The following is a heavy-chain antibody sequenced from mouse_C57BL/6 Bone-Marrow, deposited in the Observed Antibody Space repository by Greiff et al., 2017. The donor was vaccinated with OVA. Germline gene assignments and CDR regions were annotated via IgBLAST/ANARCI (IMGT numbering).Heavy chain of an antibody. D-gene: IGHD2-5*01. V-gene: IGHV1-53*01. J-gene: IGHJ1*03. CDR3: TRGGAYYSNCHWYFDV. CDR1: GYTFTSYW. CDR2: INPSNGGT. Sequence: QVQLQQSGTELVKPGASVKLSCKASGYTFTSYWMHWVKQRPGQGLEWIGNINPSNGGTNYNEKFKSKATLTVDKSSSTAYMQLSSLTSEDSADYYVTRGGAYYSNCHWYFDVWGTGTTVTVSS.